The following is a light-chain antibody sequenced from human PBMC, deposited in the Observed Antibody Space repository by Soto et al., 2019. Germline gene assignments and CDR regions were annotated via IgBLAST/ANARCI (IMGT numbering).Light chain of an antibody. CDR2: GAS. V-gene: IGKV3-15*01. CDR3: QHYNNCPRT. CDR1: RSLSRD. J-gene: IGKJ1*01. Sequence: ETLLTQSRATLSLSPGARSTLSCRASRSLSRDLAWYQQKPGQVPRLLIYGASTRASGIPARFSGSGSGTEFTLTISSLQSEDFAVYYCQHYNNCPRTFGQGTKVDIK.